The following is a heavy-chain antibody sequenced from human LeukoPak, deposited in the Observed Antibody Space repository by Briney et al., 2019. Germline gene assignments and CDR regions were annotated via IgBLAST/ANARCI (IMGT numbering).Heavy chain of an antibody. J-gene: IGHJ1*01. CDR2: IYSGGST. CDR1: GFTVSSNY. D-gene: IGHD3-10*01. CDR3: ARHGPITMVRGVITMPAEYFQH. Sequence: GGPLRLSCAASGFTVSSNYMSWVRQAPGKGLEWVSVIYSGGSTYYADSVKGRFTISRDNSKNTLYLQMNSLRAEDTAVYYCARHGPITMVRGVITMPAEYFQHWGQGTLVTVSS. V-gene: IGHV3-66*04.